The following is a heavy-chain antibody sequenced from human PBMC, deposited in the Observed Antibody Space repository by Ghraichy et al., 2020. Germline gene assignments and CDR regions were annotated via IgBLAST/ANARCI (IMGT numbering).Heavy chain of an antibody. D-gene: IGHD1-7*01. J-gene: IGHJ6*03. CDR1: GFTFSSYG. CDR3: ARDVWAQTGTTLSYYYMDV. Sequence: LSLTCAASGFTFSSYGMHWVRQAPGKGLEWVAVIWYDGSNKYYADSVKGRFTISRDNSKNTLYLQMNSLRAEDTAVYYCARDVWAQTGTTLSYYYMDVWGKGTTVTVSS. V-gene: IGHV3-33*01. CDR2: IWYDGSNK.